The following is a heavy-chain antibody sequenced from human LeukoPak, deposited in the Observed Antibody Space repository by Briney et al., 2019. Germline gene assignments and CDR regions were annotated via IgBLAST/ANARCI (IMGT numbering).Heavy chain of an antibody. V-gene: IGHV3-30-3*01. J-gene: IGHJ3*02. CDR3: AGLVGANDDAFDI. CDR1: GFTFSSYA. D-gene: IGHD1-26*01. CDR2: ISYDGSNK. Sequence: GGSLRLSCAASGFTFSSYAMHWVRQAPGKGLEWVAVISYDGSNKYYADSVKGRFTISRDNSKNTLYLQMNSLRAEDTAVYYCAGLVGANDDAFDIWGQGTMVTVSS.